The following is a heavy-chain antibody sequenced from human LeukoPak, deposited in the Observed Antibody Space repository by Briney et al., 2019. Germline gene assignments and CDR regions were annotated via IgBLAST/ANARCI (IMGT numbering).Heavy chain of an antibody. D-gene: IGHD1-26*01. CDR3: ARDRWIVGATTFDY. CDR2: IGTYNGNT. J-gene: IGHJ4*02. Sequence: GASVKVSCKASGYTFTNYGIDWVRQAPGRGLEWMGWIGTYNGNTHYAQKLQGRVTMTTDTSTSTAYMELRSLRSDDTAVYYCARDRWIVGATTFDYWGQGTLVTVSS. V-gene: IGHV1-18*01. CDR1: GYTFTNYG.